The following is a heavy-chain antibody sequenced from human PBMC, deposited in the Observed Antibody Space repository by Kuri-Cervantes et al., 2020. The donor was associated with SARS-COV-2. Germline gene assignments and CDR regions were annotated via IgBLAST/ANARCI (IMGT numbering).Heavy chain of an antibody. D-gene: IGHD4-23*01. CDR2: ISSSSSYI. CDR3: ARGLYGGDRRNDY. Sequence: GGSLRLSCAASGFTFSSYSMNWVRQAPGKGLEWVSSISSSSSYIYYADSVKGRFTISRDNAKNSLYLQMNSLRAEDTAVYYCARGLYGGDRRNDYWGQGTLVTVSS. V-gene: IGHV3-21*01. J-gene: IGHJ4*02. CDR1: GFTFSSYS.